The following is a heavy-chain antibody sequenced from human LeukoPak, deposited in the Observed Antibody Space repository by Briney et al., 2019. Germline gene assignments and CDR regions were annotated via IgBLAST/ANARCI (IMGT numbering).Heavy chain of an antibody. J-gene: IGHJ3*02. Sequence: GGSLRLSCAASGFTFTSYWMHWVRQAPGRGLVWVSRINSDGSSTTYADSVKGRFTISRDNAKNTLYLQMNSLRAEDTAVYYCARPQHGDLYAFDIWGQGTMVTVSS. CDR1: GFTFTSYW. CDR2: INSDGSST. D-gene: IGHD4-17*01. V-gene: IGHV3-74*01. CDR3: ARPQHGDLYAFDI.